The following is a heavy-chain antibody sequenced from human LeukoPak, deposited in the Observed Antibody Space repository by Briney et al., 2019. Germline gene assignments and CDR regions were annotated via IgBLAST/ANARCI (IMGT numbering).Heavy chain of an antibody. CDR3: ARAAPLDLTPYYYYGMDV. Sequence: GGSLRLSCAASGFTFSSYEMNWVRQAPGKGLEGGSYISSSGSTIYYADSVKGRFTISRDNAKNSLYLQMNSLRAEDTAVYYCARAAPLDLTPYYYYGMDVWGQGTTVTVSS. V-gene: IGHV3-48*03. J-gene: IGHJ6*02. CDR2: ISSSGSTI. D-gene: IGHD3-3*01. CDR1: GFTFSSYE.